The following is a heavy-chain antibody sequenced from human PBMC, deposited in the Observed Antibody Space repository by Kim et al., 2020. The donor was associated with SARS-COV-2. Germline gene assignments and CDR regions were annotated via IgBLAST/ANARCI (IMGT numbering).Heavy chain of an antibody. V-gene: IGHV4-61*01. CDR3: ARSIVVVPAAARFYDILTGYYDY. J-gene: IGHJ4*02. CDR1: GGSVSSASYY. D-gene: IGHD3-9*01. Sequence: SETLSLTCTVSGGSVSSASYYWSWIRQPPGKGLEWIGYIYYSGSTNYNPSLKSRVTISVDTSKNQFSLKLSSVTAADTAVYYCARSIVVVPAAARFYDILTGYYDYWGQGTLVTVSS. CDR2: IYYSGST.